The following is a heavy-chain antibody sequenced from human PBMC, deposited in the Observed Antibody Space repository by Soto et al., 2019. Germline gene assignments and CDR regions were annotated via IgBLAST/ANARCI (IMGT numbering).Heavy chain of an antibody. CDR2: ISGSGGST. D-gene: IGHD2-2*01. V-gene: IGHV3-23*01. J-gene: IGHJ6*02. CDR3: AKDLAYCSSTSCAKDYYYYYGMDV. Sequence: HPGGSLRLSCAASGFTFSSYAMSWVRQAPGKGLEWVSAISGSGGSTYYADSVKGRFTISRDNSKNTLYLQMNSLRAEDTAVYYCAKDLAYCSSTSCAKDYYYYYGMDVWGQGTTVTVSS. CDR1: GFTFSSYA.